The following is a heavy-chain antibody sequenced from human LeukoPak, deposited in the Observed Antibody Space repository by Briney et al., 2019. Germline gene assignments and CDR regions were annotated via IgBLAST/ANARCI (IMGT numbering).Heavy chain of an antibody. V-gene: IGHV4-38-2*02. J-gene: IGHJ4*02. Sequence: SETLSLTCTVSGYSISSGYYWGWIRQPPGKGLEWIGSIYHSGSTYYNPSLKSRITISVDTSKNQFSLKLSSVTAADTAVYYCASLRERSYYARGFDYWGQGTLVTVSS. CDR3: ASLRERSYYARGFDY. CDR1: GYSISSGYY. D-gene: IGHD1-26*01. CDR2: IYHSGST.